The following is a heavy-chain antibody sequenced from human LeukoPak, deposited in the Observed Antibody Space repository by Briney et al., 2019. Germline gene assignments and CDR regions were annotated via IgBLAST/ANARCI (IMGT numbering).Heavy chain of an antibody. CDR3: ARKAAAGLKFDY. Sequence: PSETLSLTCTVSGGSISSSSYYWGWIRQPPGKGLEWIGSIYYSGSTYYNPSLKSRVTISVDTSKNQFSLKLSSVTAADTAVYYCARKAAAGLKFDYWGQGTLVTVSS. CDR2: IYYSGST. CDR1: GGSISSSSYY. D-gene: IGHD6-13*01. J-gene: IGHJ4*02. V-gene: IGHV4-39*07.